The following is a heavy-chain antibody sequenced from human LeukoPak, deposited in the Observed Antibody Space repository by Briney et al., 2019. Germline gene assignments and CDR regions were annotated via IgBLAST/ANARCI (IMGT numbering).Heavy chain of an antibody. CDR1: GYTFTSYG. CDR2: ISAYNGNT. J-gene: IGHJ4*02. V-gene: IGHV1-18*01. Sequence: ASVKVSCKASGYTFTSYGISWVRQAPGQGLEWMGWISAYNGNTNYARKLQGRVTMTTDTSTSTAYMELRSLRSDDTAVYYCARGQYSSSWYVDHYFDYWGQGTLVTVSS. D-gene: IGHD6-13*01. CDR3: ARGQYSSSWYVDHYFDY.